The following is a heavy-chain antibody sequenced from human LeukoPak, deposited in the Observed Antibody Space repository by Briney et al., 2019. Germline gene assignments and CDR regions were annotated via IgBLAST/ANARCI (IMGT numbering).Heavy chain of an antibody. CDR1: GGSFSSYY. V-gene: IGHV4-4*07. D-gene: IGHD1-26*01. J-gene: IGHJ5*02. Sequence: TSETLSLTCTVYGGSFSSYYWSWIRQPPGKGLEGIGRIYASGSTNYNPSLKSRVTISVDTSKNQFSLKLSSVTAADTAVYYCARDPSGIVGANHNCFDPWGQGTLVTVSS. CDR2: IYASGST. CDR3: ARDPSGIVGANHNCFDP.